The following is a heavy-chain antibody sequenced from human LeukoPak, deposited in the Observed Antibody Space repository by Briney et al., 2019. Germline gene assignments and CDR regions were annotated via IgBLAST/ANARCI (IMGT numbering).Heavy chain of an antibody. CDR3: ARYGSGSYPEYNWFDP. Sequence: KSSETLSLTCTVSGGSISSSSYYWGWIRQPPGKGLEWIGSIYYSGSTYYNPSLKSRVTISVDTSKNQFSLKLSSVTAADTAVYYCARYGSGSYPEYNWFDPWGQGTLVTVSS. J-gene: IGHJ5*02. V-gene: IGHV4-39*01. CDR1: GGSISSSSYY. CDR2: IYYSGST. D-gene: IGHD3-10*01.